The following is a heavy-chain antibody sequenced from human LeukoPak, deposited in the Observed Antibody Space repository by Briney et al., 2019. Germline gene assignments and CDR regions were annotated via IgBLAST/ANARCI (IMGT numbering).Heavy chain of an antibody. Sequence: GGSLRLSCAPSGFTFSSYWMSWVRQAPGKGLEWVSSITSSSSSIYYADSVKGRFTVSRDNAKNSLYLQMNSLRAEDTAVYYCARDERFDTWGQGTLVTVSS. J-gene: IGHJ5*02. V-gene: IGHV3-21*01. CDR2: ITSSSSSI. CDR3: ARDERFDT. CDR1: GFTFSSYW.